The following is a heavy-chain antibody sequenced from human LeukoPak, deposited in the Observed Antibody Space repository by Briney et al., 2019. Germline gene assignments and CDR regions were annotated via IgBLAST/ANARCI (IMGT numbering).Heavy chain of an antibody. V-gene: IGHV4-59*02. D-gene: IGHD6-13*01. CDR3: SWYAVDI. J-gene: IGHJ3*02. CDR2: IYHTGSN. CDR1: SGSVSSYY. Sequence: PSETLSLTCLVSSGSVSSYYWTWIRQPPGKGLEWIGYIYHTGSNNYSPSLKSRVTMYVDTSKNQLSLKLSSVYYCARARYTNSWYAVDIWGQGTMVTASS.